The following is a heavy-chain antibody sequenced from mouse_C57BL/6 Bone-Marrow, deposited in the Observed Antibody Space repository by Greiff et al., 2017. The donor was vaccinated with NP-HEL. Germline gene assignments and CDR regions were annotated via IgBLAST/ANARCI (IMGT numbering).Heavy chain of an antibody. CDR3: ARSAPHYYGSSSWFAY. D-gene: IGHD1-1*01. J-gene: IGHJ3*01. CDR2: IHPNSGST. V-gene: IGHV1-64*01. Sequence: QVQLKQPGAELVKPGASVKLSCKASGYTFTSYWMHWVKQRPGQGLEWIGMIHPNSGSTNYNEKFKSKATLTVDKSSSTAYMQLSSLTSEDSAVYYCARSAPHYYGSSSWFAYWGQGTLVTVSA. CDR1: GYTFTSYW.